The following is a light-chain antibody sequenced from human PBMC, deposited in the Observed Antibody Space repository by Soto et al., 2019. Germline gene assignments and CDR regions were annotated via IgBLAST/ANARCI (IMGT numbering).Light chain of an antibody. J-gene: IGLJ2*01. CDR3: CSYAGSGTVV. CDR2: DNS. Sequence: QSALTQPASVSGSPGQSITISCTGTSSDVGSYNLVSWYQQHPGKAPKLMIYDNSKRPSGVSNRFSASKSGNTASLTISGLQAEDEADYYCCSYAGSGTVVFGGGTKVTVL. CDR1: SSDVGSYNL. V-gene: IGLV2-23*01.